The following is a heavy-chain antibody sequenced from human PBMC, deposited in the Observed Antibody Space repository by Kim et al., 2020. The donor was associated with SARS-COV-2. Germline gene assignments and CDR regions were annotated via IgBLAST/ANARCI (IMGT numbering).Heavy chain of an antibody. Sequence: SVKVSCKASGGTFNTYAISWVRQAPRHGLEWMGGILPILCTTNYAQRFQGRVTNTADESTNTAYMEVSSLRSEDTAGYYCAKSHSRNSETYPPFDYWG. CDR3: AKSHSRNSETYPPFDY. CDR1: GGTFNTYA. CDR2: ILPILCTT. J-gene: IGHJ4*01. D-gene: IGHD4-4*01. V-gene: IGHV1-69*13.